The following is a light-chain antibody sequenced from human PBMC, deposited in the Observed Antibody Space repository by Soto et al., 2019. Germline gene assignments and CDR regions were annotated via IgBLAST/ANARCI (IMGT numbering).Light chain of an antibody. V-gene: IGLV2-11*01. Sequence: QSVLTQPRSMSGSPGQSVTISCTGTSSDIGGYNYVSWYQQHPDKAPKVMIYDVTKRPSGVPDRFSGSKSGTTASLTISGLQAEDEADYYCCSSAGSYYVFGTGTKVTVL. CDR3: CSSAGSYYV. J-gene: IGLJ1*01. CDR1: SSDIGGYNY. CDR2: DVT.